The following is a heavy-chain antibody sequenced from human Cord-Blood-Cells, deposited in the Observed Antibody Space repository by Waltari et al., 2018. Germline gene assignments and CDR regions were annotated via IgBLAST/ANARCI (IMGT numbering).Heavy chain of an antibody. V-gene: IGHV4-34*01. J-gene: IGHJ4*02. CDR3: ARVSYYGSGSYDY. D-gene: IGHD3-10*01. CDR2: INHSGST. Sequence: SWIRQPPGKGLEWIGEINHSGSTNYNPSLKSRVTISVDTSKNQFSLKLSSVTAADTAVYYCARVSYYGSGSYDYWGQGTLVTVSS.